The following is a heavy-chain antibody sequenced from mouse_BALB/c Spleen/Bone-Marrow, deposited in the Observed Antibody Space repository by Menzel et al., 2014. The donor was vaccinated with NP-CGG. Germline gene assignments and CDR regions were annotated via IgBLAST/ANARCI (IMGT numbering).Heavy chain of an antibody. CDR3: ASYYGSSYFDY. J-gene: IGHJ2*01. V-gene: IGHV1-67*01. Sequence: QVHVKQSGPELVRPGVSVKISCKGSGYTFTGYAMHWVKQSHAKSLEWIGVISTYSGNTNYNQKFKGKATMTVDKSSSTAYMELAGLTSEDSAIYYCASYYGSSYFDYWGQGTTLTVSS. CDR2: ISTYSGNT. CDR1: GYTFTGYA. D-gene: IGHD1-1*01.